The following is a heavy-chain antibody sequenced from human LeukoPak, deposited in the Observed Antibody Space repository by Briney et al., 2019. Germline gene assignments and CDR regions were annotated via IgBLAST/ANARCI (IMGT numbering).Heavy chain of an antibody. Sequence: GGSLRLSCAASGFIFSGSSMHWVRQAPGKGLEWVCFIRFDATNKYYADSVKGRFTISRDNAKNSLYLQMNSLRAEDTAVYYCAREDSYYYGSGSYPFDYWGQGTLVTVSS. CDR1: GFIFSGSS. D-gene: IGHD3-10*01. CDR3: AREDSYYYGSGSYPFDY. J-gene: IGHJ4*02. V-gene: IGHV3-30*02. CDR2: IRFDATNK.